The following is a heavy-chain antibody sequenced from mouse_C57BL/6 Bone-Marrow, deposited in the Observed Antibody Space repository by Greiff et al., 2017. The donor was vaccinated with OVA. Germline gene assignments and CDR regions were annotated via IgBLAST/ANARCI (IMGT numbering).Heavy chain of an antibody. J-gene: IGHJ1*03. CDR2: IDPSDSYT. D-gene: IGHD1-1*01. CDR3: ARGAYYYGRSYWYFDV. CDR1: GYTFTSYW. V-gene: IGHV1-50*01. Sequence: QVQLQQPGAELVKPGASVKLSCKASGYTFTSYWMQWVKQRPGQGLEWIGEIDPSDSYTNYNQKFKGKATLTVDTSSSTAYMQLSSLTSEDSAVYYCARGAYYYGRSYWYFDVWGTGTTVTVSS.